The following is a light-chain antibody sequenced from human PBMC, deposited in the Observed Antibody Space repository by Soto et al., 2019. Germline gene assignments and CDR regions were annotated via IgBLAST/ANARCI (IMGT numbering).Light chain of an antibody. Sequence: QPVLTQSPSASASLGASVKLTCTLSSGHSSYAIAWHQQQPEKGPRYLMKLNSDGSHSKGDGIPDRFSGSSSGAERYLTISSLLSEDEADYYCQTWGTGIHYVFGTGTKVTVL. V-gene: IGLV4-69*01. J-gene: IGLJ1*01. CDR2: LNSDGSH. CDR3: QTWGTGIHYV. CDR1: SGHSSYA.